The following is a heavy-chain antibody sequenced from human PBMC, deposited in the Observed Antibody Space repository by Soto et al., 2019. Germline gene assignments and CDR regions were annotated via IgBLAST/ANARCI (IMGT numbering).Heavy chain of an antibody. D-gene: IGHD2-2*01. J-gene: IGHJ3*02. CDR1: GYTFTSYG. CDR2: ISAYNGNT. Sequence: ASVKVSCKASGYTFTSYGISWVRQAPGQGLEWMGWISAYNGNTNYAQKLQGRVTMTTDTSTSTAFMELRSLRSDDTAVDSCAREIVDIVVVPAAMMGLDAFDIWGQGTMVTV. CDR3: AREIVDIVVVPAAMMGLDAFDI. V-gene: IGHV1-18*01.